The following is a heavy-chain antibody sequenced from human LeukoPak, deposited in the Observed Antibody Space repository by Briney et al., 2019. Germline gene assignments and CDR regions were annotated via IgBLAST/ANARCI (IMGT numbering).Heavy chain of an antibody. Sequence: GSLRLSCAASGFTFSSYGMSWVRQPPGKALEWIGEINHSGSTDYNPSLKSRVTISVDTSKNQFSLKLTSVTAADTAVYYCARDTYNWNVDVFDPWGQGTLVTVSS. CDR3: ARDTYNWNVDVFDP. D-gene: IGHD1-20*01. V-gene: IGHV4-34*01. J-gene: IGHJ5*02. CDR2: INHSGST. CDR1: GFTFSSYG.